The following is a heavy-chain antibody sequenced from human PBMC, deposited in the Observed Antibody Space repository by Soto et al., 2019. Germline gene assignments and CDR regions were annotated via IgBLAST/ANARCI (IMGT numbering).Heavy chain of an antibody. V-gene: IGHV3-23*01. Sequence: PGGSLRLSCAASGFTFSSYAMSWVRQAPGKGLEWVSAISGSGGSTYYADSVKGRFTISRDNSKNTLYLQMNSLRAEDTAVYYWAKDKGRRPYSYGSGRNHFWGQGTLVPVPP. CDR1: GFTFSSYA. D-gene: IGHD3-10*01. CDR2: ISGSGGST. CDR3: AKDKGRRPYSYGSGRNHF. J-gene: IGHJ4*02.